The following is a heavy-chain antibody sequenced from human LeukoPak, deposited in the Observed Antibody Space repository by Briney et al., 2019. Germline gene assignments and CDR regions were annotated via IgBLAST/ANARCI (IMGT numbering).Heavy chain of an antibody. CDR1: GFTFSSYA. J-gene: IGHJ4*02. CDR3: AKDSYDSSGYTLDY. V-gene: IGHV3-23*01. Sequence: PGGSLTLSCAASGFTFSSYAMSWVRQAPGKGLEWVSAISGSGGSTYYADSVKGRFTISRDNSKNTLYLQMNSLRAEDTAVYYCAKDSYDSSGYTLDYWGQGTLVTVSS. CDR2: ISGSGGST. D-gene: IGHD3-22*01.